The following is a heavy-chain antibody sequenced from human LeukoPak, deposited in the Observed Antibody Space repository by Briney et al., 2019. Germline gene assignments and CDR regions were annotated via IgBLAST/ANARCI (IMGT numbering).Heavy chain of an antibody. CDR1: GFTVSTNC. D-gene: IGHD5-18*01. Sequence: GGSLRLSCAHSGFTVSTNCMTWVRQAPGTGLEWVSTIYSGGTTYYADSVMGRFTTSRHNSRNTLYLQMNSLRAEDTAVYYCARVDTVMAYYFDLWGQGTLVTVSS. J-gene: IGHJ4*02. V-gene: IGHV3-53*04. CDR2: IYSGGTT. CDR3: ARVDTVMAYYFDL.